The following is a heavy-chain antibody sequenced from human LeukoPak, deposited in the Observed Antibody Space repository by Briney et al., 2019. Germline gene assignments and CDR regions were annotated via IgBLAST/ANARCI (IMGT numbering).Heavy chain of an antibody. CDR2: IYYSGST. J-gene: IGHJ2*01. CDR3: ARDRGDYGDFGKYWYFDL. CDR1: GGSISSGGYY. D-gene: IGHD4-17*01. V-gene: IGHV4-31*03. Sequence: YPSETLSLTCTVSGGSISSGGYYWSWIRQHPGKGLEWIGYIYYSGSTYYIPSLKSRVTISVDTSKNQFSLKPSSVTAADTAVYYCARDRGDYGDFGKYWYFDLWGRGTLVTVSS.